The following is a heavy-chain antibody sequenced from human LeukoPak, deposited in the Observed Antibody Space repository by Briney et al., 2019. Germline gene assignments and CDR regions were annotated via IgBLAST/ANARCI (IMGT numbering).Heavy chain of an antibody. CDR2: IRYDGSNK. CDR1: GFTFSSYG. Sequence: GGSLRLSCAASGFTFSSYGMHWVRQAPGKGLEWVTFIRYDGSNKYYADSVKGRFTISRDNSKNTLYLQMNSLRAEDTAVYYCAKGEYYDILTGYSVGFAYWGQGTLVTVSS. J-gene: IGHJ4*02. D-gene: IGHD3-9*01. CDR3: AKGEYYDILTGYSVGFAY. V-gene: IGHV3-30*02.